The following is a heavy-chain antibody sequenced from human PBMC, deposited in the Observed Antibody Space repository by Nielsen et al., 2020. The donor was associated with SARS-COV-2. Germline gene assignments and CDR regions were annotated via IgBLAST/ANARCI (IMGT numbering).Heavy chain of an antibody. V-gene: IGHV3-30-3*01. J-gene: IGHJ6*03. D-gene: IGHD2-15*01. CDR2: ISYDGSNK. CDR1: GFTFSSYA. CDR3: ARDPGYCSGGSCYRNYYYYYYMDV. Sequence: GGSLRLSCAASGFTFSSYAMHWVRQAPGKGLEWVAVISYDGSNKYYADSVKGRFTISRDNSKNTLYLQMNSLRAEDTAVYYCARDPGYCSGGSCYRNYYYYYYMDVWGKGTTVTVSS.